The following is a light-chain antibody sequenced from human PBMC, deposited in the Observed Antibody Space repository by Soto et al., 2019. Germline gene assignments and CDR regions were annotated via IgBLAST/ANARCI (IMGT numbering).Light chain of an antibody. V-gene: IGKV1-33*01. J-gene: IGKJ4*01. CDR2: DAF. Sequence: IQMTQSPSSLSASAGDRVTITCQASQDISHYLNWYQQKPGKAPKLLIDDAFNLETGVPSRFSGSGSGTDFTFTISSLQPEDVATYYCQKYNSAPGTFGGGSKVDVK. CDR1: QDISHY. CDR3: QKYNSAPGT.